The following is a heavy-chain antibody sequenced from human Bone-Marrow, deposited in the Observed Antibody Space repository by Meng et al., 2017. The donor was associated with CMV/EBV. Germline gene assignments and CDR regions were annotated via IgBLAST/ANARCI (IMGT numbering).Heavy chain of an antibody. CDR3: ARGTIVVVPAAIGQSGYYYYYGMDV. CDR2: INHSGST. J-gene: IGHJ6*02. D-gene: IGHD2-2*01. Sequence: GSLRLSCAVYGGSFSGCYWSWIRQPPGKGLEWIGEINHSGSTNYNPSLKSRVTISVDTSKNQFSLKLSSVTAADTAVYYCARGTIVVVPAAIGQSGYYYYYGMDVWGQGPTVTVSS. V-gene: IGHV4-34*01. CDR1: GGSFSGCY.